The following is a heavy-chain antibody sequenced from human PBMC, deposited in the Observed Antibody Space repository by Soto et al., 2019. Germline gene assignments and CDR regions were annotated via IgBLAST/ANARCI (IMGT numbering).Heavy chain of an antibody. CDR2: IYHSGST. D-gene: IGHD3-10*01. J-gene: IGHJ6*03. Sequence: PSETLSLTCAVSGGSISSGGYSWSWIRQPPGKGLEWIGYIYHSGSTYYNPSLKRRVTISVDRSKNQFSLTLSSVTAADTAVYYCAIRQYYYYYMDVWGKGTTVTVSS. CDR1: GGSISSGGYS. V-gene: IGHV4-30-2*01. CDR3: AIRQYYYYYMDV.